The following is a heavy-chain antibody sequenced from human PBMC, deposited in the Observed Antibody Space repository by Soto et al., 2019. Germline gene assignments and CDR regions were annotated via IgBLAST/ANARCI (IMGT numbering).Heavy chain of an antibody. CDR3: VRDNRYYLLDS. J-gene: IGHJ5*01. CDR1: GFTFSDHY. D-gene: IGHD3-10*01. V-gene: IGHV3-72*01. CDR2: VRNKAASYST. Sequence: GGSLRLSCAASGFTFSDHYMDWVRQAPGKGLEWIGRVRNKAASYSTAYAASVRGRFTVSRDDSNNSLYLQMNSLRTEDTAVYYCVRDNRYYLLDSWGQGVLVTVSS.